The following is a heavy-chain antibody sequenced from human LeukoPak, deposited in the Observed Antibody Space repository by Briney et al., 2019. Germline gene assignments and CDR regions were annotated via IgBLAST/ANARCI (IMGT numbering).Heavy chain of an antibody. V-gene: IGHV4-30-4*08. CDR3: ARAGSSWYYFDY. CDR1: GGSISSGDYY. J-gene: IGHJ4*02. D-gene: IGHD6-13*01. CDR2: IYYSGST. Sequence: SETLSLTCTVSGGSISSGDYYWSWIRQPPGKGLEWTGYIYYSGSTYYNPSLKSRVTISVDTSKNQFSLKLSSVTAADTAVYYCARAGSSWYYFDYWGQGTLVTVSS.